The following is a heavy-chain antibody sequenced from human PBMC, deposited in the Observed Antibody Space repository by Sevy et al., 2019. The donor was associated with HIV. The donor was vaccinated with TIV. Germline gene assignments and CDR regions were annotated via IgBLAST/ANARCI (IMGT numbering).Heavy chain of an antibody. Sequence: GVLRLSCAASGFTFSSYGMHWVRQAPGKGLEWVAVISYDGSNKYYADSVKGRFTISRDNSKNTLYLQMNSLRAEDTAVYYCAKDIPFRVVFIYYYYGMDVWGQGTTVTVSS. CDR3: AKDIPFRVVFIYYYYGMDV. CDR1: GFTFSSYG. J-gene: IGHJ6*02. D-gene: IGHD3-3*01. CDR2: ISYDGSNK. V-gene: IGHV3-30*18.